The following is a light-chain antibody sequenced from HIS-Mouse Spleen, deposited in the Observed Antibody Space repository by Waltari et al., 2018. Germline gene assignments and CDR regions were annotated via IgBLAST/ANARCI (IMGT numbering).Light chain of an antibody. J-gene: IGLJ2*01. CDR2: EEI. V-gene: IGLV3-10*01. Sequence: SYELTQPPSVSVSPGQTARITCSGDALPKKYAYWYQQKSGQAPVLAIYEEIKRPSGIPERFSGSSSGTMATLTISGAQVEDEADYYCYATDSSGNHRVFGGGTKLTVL. CDR1: ALPKKY. CDR3: YATDSSGNHRV.